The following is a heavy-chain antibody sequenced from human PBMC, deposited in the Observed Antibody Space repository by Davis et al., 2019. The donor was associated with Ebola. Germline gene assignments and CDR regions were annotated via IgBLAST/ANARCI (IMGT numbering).Heavy chain of an antibody. CDR1: GYSFTTYW. Sequence: GESLKISCKGSGYSFTTYWIGWVRQMPGKGLEWMGIIYPGDSDVRYSPSFQGQVTISADKSISTAYLQWSSLKASDTAMYYCARRGTMGAIRDDYWGQGTLVTVSS. V-gene: IGHV5-51*01. CDR2: IYPGDSDV. D-gene: IGHD1-26*01. J-gene: IGHJ4*02. CDR3: ARRGTMGAIRDDY.